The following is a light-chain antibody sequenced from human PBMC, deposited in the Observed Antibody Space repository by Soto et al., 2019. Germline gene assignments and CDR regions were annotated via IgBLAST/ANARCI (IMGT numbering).Light chain of an antibody. Sequence: QSALTQPPSASGSPGQSVTISCTGTSSDVGGYNYVSWYQQHPGKAPKLMFYEVSKRPSGVPDRFSGSKSGNTASLTVSGLQAEDEADYYCSSYAGSNGVFGTGTKVTVL. V-gene: IGLV2-8*01. J-gene: IGLJ1*01. CDR3: SSYAGSNGV. CDR2: EVS. CDR1: SSDVGGYNY.